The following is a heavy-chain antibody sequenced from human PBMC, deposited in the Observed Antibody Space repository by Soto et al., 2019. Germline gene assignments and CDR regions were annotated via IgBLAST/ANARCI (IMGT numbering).Heavy chain of an antibody. CDR2: ISWNTGSI. Sequence: EVQLVESGGGLVQPGRSLRLSCAASGFTFADYAMHWVRQAPGKGLEWVSGISWNTGSIGYADSVKGRFTISRDNAKNSLYLQMNSLRAEETALYYCAKDKWEVSYYFDYWGQGTLVTVSS. V-gene: IGHV3-9*01. CDR3: AKDKWEVSYYFDY. J-gene: IGHJ4*02. D-gene: IGHD3-16*02. CDR1: GFTFADYA.